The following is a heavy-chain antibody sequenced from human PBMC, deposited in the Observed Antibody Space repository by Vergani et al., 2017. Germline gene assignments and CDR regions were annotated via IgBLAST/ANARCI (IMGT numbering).Heavy chain of an antibody. V-gene: IGHV3-23*04. CDR2: ISARYPST. D-gene: IGHD2-15*01. Sequence: VKLEESGGGVVQPGRSLRLSCAASGFTFSACPMTWVRQAPGKGLEWVSAISARYPSTYYADSVKGRFTISRDNSKNMLYLQMNSLRVEDTAVYYCARGGKGIIMVVPSTHLWGQGTQVSVS. CDR1: GFTFSACP. CDR3: ARGGKGIIMVVPSTHL. J-gene: IGHJ4*02.